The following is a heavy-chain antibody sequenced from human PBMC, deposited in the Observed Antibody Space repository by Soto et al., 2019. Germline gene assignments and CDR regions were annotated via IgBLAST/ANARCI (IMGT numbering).Heavy chain of an antibody. CDR1: GFTFSSYA. CDR2: ISGRGGNT. D-gene: IGHD3-16*02. V-gene: IGHV3-23*01. J-gene: IGHJ4*02. CDR3: ADEGGSYRGGSFDY. Sequence: EVQLLESGGGLVQPGGSLRLSCAASGFTFSSYAMSWVRQAPGKGLEWVSAISGRGGNTYYADSVKGRFTISRDNSKNALYLQMNRLRAEDTAVYDGADEGGSYRGGSFDYWGQGTLVTVSS.